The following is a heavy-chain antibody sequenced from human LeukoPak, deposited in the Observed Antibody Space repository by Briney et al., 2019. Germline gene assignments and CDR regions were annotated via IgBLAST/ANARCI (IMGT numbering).Heavy chain of an antibody. J-gene: IGHJ6*03. CDR2: ISAYNGNT. V-gene: IGHV1-18*01. CDR3: ARRSGYDILTGTGHYYYYMDV. D-gene: IGHD3-9*01. CDR1: GYTFTSYG. Sequence: ASVKVSCKASGYTFTSYGISWVRQAPGQGLEWMGWISAYNGNTNYAQKLQGRVTMTTDTSTSTAYMELRSLRSDDTAVYYCARRSGYDILTGTGHYYYYMDVWGKGTTVIVSS.